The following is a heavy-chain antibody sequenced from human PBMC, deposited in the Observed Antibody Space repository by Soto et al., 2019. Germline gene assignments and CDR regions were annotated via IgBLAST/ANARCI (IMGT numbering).Heavy chain of an antibody. V-gene: IGHV4-4*02. Sequence: SETLSLTCAVSGGSISSSNWWSWVRQPPGKGLEWIGEIYHSGSTNYNPSLKSRVTISVDKSKNQFSLKLSSVTAADTAVYYCARGSSWYDPVGMDVWGQGTTVTVSS. J-gene: IGHJ6*02. CDR3: ARGSSWYDPVGMDV. CDR1: GGSISSSNW. D-gene: IGHD6-13*01. CDR2: IYHSGST.